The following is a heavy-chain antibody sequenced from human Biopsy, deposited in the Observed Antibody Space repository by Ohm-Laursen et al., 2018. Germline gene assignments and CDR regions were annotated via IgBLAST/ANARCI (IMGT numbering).Heavy chain of an antibody. V-gene: IGHV1-46*02. CDR1: GYAFHTYY. Sequence: ASVKVSCKASGYAFHTYYMHWVRQAPGQGLEWLGYINPSGGYTRNAQSFQGRVTMTRDTSTSTVYMELSGLTSDDTAVYYCARPRGTATAIADGLDYWGQGTLVTVSS. CDR2: INPSGGYT. J-gene: IGHJ4*02. CDR3: ARPRGTATAIADGLDY. D-gene: IGHD2-21*02.